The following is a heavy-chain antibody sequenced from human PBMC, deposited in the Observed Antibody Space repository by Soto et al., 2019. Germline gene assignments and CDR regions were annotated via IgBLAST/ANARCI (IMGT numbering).Heavy chain of an antibody. CDR2: IYYSGLA. V-gene: IGHV4-39*01. CDR1: GDSMTISDFL. D-gene: IGHD2-2*01. CDR3: ARPVYAHCAFDI. Sequence: QLLESGPGLVKPSETLSLSCTVSGDSMTISDFLWGWVRQPPGKGLEWIGGIYYSGLANYNPSLRSRATMSVDTSRNQFFLNVTSVTAADTAVYYCARPVYAHCAFDIWGQGKLVTVSS. J-gene: IGHJ3*02.